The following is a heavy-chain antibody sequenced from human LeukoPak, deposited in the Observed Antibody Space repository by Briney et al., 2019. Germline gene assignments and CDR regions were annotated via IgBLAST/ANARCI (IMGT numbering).Heavy chain of an antibody. CDR2: IWYDGSNK. Sequence: QPGRSLRLSCAASGFTFSSYGMHWVRQAPGKGLEWVAVIWYDGSNKYYADSVKGRFTISRDNSKNTLYLQMNSLRAEDTAVYYCARGRHTYYYDSSGYTPWGQGTLVTVSS. CDR1: GFTFSSYG. D-gene: IGHD3-22*01. V-gene: IGHV3-33*01. CDR3: ARGRHTYYYDSSGYTP. J-gene: IGHJ4*02.